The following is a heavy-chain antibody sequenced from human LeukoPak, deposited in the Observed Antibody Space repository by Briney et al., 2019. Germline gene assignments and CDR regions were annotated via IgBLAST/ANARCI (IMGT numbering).Heavy chain of an antibody. CDR1: GGSVSSGGYY. Sequence: SQTPSLTCTVSGGSVSSGGYYWSWVRQHPGKGLEWIGYIYYSGSTYYNPSLKSRLTISLDTSKNHFSLTLSSVAAADTAVYYCASALYYFYMDVWGKGTTVTVSS. CDR3: ASALYYFYMDV. V-gene: IGHV4-31*03. CDR2: IYYSGST. J-gene: IGHJ6*03.